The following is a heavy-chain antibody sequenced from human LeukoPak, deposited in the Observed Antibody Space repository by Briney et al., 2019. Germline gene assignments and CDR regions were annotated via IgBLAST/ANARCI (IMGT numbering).Heavy chain of an antibody. CDR3: AKVLPTSGWSSSCYFDY. V-gene: IGHV3-21*01. CDR2: ISSSSSYI. Sequence: GGSLRLSCAASGFTFSSYSMNWVRQAPGKGLEWVSSISSSSSYIYYADSVKGRFTISRDNAKNSLYLQMNSLRAEDTAVYYCAKVLPTSGWSSSCYFDYWGQGTLVTVSS. D-gene: IGHD6-19*01. CDR1: GFTFSSYS. J-gene: IGHJ4*02.